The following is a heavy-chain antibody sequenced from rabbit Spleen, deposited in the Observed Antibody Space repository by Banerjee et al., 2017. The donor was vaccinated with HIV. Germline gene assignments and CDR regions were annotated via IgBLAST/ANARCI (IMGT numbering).Heavy chain of an antibody. CDR1: GFSFSSYYY. CDR3: ARRDDSVGRSLRL. J-gene: IGHJ4*01. V-gene: IGHV1S45*01. Sequence: QEQLVESGGGLVQPEGYLTLTWTASGFSFSSYYYMCWVRQAPGKGLESIACIYGGSGGSTWYASWAKGRFTISKTSSTTVTLQMTSLTAADTATYFCARRDDSVGRSLRLWGPGTLVTVS. D-gene: IGHD4-2*01. CDR2: IYGGSGGST.